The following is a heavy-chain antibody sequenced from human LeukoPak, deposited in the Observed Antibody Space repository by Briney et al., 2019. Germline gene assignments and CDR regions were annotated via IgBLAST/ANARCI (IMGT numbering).Heavy chain of an antibody. J-gene: IGHJ4*02. CDR3: ARGLRWYSYFDY. D-gene: IGHD4-23*01. CDR2: IYYSGST. V-gene: IGHV4-30-4*08. CDR1: GGSISSGDYY. Sequence: SETLSLTCSVSGGSISSGDYYWSWIRQPPGKGLEWIGYIYYSGSTYYNPSLRSRVSISVGTSKNQFSLKLSSVTATDTAVYYCARGLRWYSYFDYWGQGTLVTVSS.